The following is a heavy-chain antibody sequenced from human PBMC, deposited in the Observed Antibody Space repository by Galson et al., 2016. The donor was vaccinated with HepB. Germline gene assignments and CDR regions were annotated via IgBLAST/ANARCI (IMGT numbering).Heavy chain of an antibody. CDR1: GFTFSDYD. CDR2: IASTGDT. J-gene: IGHJ4*02. D-gene: IGHD5-24*01. V-gene: IGHV3-13*01. CDR3: TRTRPYNYDTRIFDF. Sequence: SLRLSCAASGFTFSDYDMHWVRQPAGRGLEWVSGIASTGDTYYSVSLKGRFTISRENAGNPFYLQMNLLRPEDTAVYFCTRTRPYNYDTRIFDFWGQGTQVTVSS.